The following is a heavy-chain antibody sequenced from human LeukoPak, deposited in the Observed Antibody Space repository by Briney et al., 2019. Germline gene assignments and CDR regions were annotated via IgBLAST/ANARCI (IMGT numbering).Heavy chain of an antibody. V-gene: IGHV4-34*01. J-gene: IGHJ4*02. CDR3: AGMTTVTTVTHDY. D-gene: IGHD4-11*01. CDR1: GGSFSGYY. CDR2: INHSGST. Sequence: SETLSLTCAVYGGSFSGYYWSWIRQPPGKGLEWIGEINHSGSTNYNPSLKSRVTISVDTSKNRFSLKLSSVTAADTAVYYCAGMTTVTTVTHDYWGQGTLVTVSS.